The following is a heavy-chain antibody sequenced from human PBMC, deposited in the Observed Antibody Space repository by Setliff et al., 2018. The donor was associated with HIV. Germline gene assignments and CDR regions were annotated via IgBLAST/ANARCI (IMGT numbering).Heavy chain of an antibody. D-gene: IGHD2-15*01. Sequence: SETLSLTCAVYGGSFNGYYWSWIRQPPGKGLEWIGEINHSGSTNSNPSLKSRVTMSVDKSKNQFSLRLSSVTAADTAVYYCARARRAGSGPKYFQHWGQGTLVTVSS. CDR1: GGSFNGYY. J-gene: IGHJ1*01. CDR3: ARARRAGSGPKYFQH. V-gene: IGHV4-34*01. CDR2: INHSGST.